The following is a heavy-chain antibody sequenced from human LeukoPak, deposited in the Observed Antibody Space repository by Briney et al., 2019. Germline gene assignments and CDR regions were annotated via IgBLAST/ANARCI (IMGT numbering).Heavy chain of an antibody. D-gene: IGHD5-18*01. CDR3: ARDGPVDTAMVQNFYMDV. Sequence: PSETLSLTCAVSGYSINSGFYWGWIRQSPGKGPEWLGNIYHSGSTYYNPSLKSRVAISVDTPNNQFSLKLTSVTAADTAVYYCARDGPVDTAMVQNFYMDVWVKGTTVIVSS. V-gene: IGHV4-38-2*02. J-gene: IGHJ6*03. CDR1: GYSINSGFY. CDR2: IYHSGST.